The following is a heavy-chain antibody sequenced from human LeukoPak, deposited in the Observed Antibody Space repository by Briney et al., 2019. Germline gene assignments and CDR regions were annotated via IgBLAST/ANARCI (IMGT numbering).Heavy chain of an antibody. Sequence: ASVKVSCKASGYTFTSYDINWVRQATGQGLEWMGWMNPNSGNTGYAQKFQGRVTMTRNTSISTAYMELSSLRSEDTAVYYCARERGVRGWFVFDYWGQGTLVTVSS. V-gene: IGHV1-8*01. D-gene: IGHD6-19*01. CDR1: GYTFTSYD. CDR3: ARERGVRGWFVFDY. J-gene: IGHJ4*02. CDR2: MNPNSGNT.